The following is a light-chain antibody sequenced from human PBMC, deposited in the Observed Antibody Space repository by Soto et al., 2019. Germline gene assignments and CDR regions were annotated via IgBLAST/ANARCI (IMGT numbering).Light chain of an antibody. CDR3: QQYGSSPWT. J-gene: IGKJ1*01. Sequence: IVLTQSAGTLSLCPGERATLSCRASQSVTSSYLAWYQQKPGQAPRLLIYGASSRATGIPDRFSGSGSGTDFTLTISRLEPEDFAVYYCQQYGSSPWTFGQGTKVEIK. V-gene: IGKV3-20*01. CDR2: GAS. CDR1: QSVTSSY.